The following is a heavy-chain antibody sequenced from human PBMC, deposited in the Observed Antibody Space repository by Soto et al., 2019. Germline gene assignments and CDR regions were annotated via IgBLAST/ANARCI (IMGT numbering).Heavy chain of an antibody. CDR3: TLRGVYYDDSSAPLGYSMGV. CDR1: GGTFSSYP. Sequence: QVQLVQSGAEVKKPGSSVKVSCKASGGTFSSYPISWVRQAPGQGVEWMGRITPILGIANYAQKFQGRVTMTADKRASRAEMVLNSLRSGETAVDYCTLRGVYYDDSSAPLGYSMGVWGQGTTVTVSS. J-gene: IGHJ6*02. CDR2: ITPILGIA. D-gene: IGHD3-22*01. V-gene: IGHV1-69*02.